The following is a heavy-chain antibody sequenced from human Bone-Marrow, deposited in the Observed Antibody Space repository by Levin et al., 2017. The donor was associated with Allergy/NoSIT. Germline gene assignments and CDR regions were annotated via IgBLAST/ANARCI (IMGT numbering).Heavy chain of an antibody. D-gene: IGHD3-16*01. CDR3: ARVGAFMGPFDY. V-gene: IGHV3-53*01. CDR2: IYSGGST. J-gene: IGHJ4*02. CDR1: GFTVSSNY. Sequence: LSLTCAASGFTVSSNYMSWVRQAPGKGLEWVSVIYSGGSTYYADSVKGRFTISRDNSKNTLYLQMNSLRAEDTAVYYCARVGAFMGPFDYWGQGTLVTVSS.